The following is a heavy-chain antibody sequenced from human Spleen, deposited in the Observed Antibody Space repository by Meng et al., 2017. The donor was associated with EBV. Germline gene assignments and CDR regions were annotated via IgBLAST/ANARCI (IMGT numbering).Heavy chain of an antibody. Sequence: EVQGMESGGGLVQPGGSLRLSCADSGFTLSSYWVHWVRQAPGKGLVWVSRINSDGNVITYADSVKGRFTISRDNAKNTVYLQMNNVRVEDTAVYYCAKDCFGAKDSWGQGTLVTVSS. D-gene: IGHD1-26*01. CDR3: AKDCFGAKDS. CDR1: GFTLSSYW. V-gene: IGHV3-74*01. J-gene: IGHJ4*02. CDR2: INSDGNVI.